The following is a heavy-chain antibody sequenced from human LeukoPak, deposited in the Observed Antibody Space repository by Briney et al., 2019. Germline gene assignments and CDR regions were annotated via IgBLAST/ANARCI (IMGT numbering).Heavy chain of an antibody. Sequence: PGGSLRLPCAASGFTVSSNYMNWVRQAPGKGLEWVSYISSSGNTIYYADSVKGRFTISRDNAKNSLYLQMNSLRAEDTAVYYCARSTRRDSEIALAEYFQHWGQGTLVTVSS. V-gene: IGHV3-11*01. CDR1: GFTVSSNY. D-gene: IGHD1-26*01. J-gene: IGHJ1*01. CDR2: ISSSGNTI. CDR3: ARSTRRDSEIALAEYFQH.